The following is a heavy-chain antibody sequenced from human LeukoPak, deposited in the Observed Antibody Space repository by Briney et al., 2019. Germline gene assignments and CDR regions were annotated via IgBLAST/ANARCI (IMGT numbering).Heavy chain of an antibody. V-gene: IGHV4-34*01. CDR2: VNHSGRT. J-gene: IGHJ4*02. CDR1: GFIFSSYA. CDR3: ARGQFQRDY. Sequence: GSLRLSCSASGFIFSSYAMHWVRQPPGKGLEWIGEVNHSGRTNYNPSLKSRVTISVDPSKSQFSLNLRSVTAADTAVYYCARGQFQRDYWGQGTLVIVSS.